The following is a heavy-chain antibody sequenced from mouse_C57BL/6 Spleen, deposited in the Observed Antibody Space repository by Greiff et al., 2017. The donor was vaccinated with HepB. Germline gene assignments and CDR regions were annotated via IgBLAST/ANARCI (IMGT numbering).Heavy chain of an antibody. D-gene: IGHD1-1*01. CDR1: GYTFTSYW. V-gene: IGHV1-7*01. CDR2: INPSSGYT. J-gene: IGHJ3*01. Sequence: QVQLKPSGAELAKPGDSVKLSCKASGYTFTSYWMHWVKQRPGQGLEWIGYINPSSGYTKYNQKFKDKATLTADKSSSTAYMQLSSLTYEDSAVDYCARSGSPTGWFAYGGQGTLVTVSA. CDR3: ARSGSPTGWFAY.